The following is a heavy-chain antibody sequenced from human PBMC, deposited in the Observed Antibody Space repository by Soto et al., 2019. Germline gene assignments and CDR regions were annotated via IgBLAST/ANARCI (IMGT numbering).Heavy chain of an antibody. CDR1: GFTFNTYA. V-gene: IGHV3-23*01. Sequence: QTGGSLRLSCGASGFTFNTYAMSWVRQTPGKGLEWVSFITTRGARTYYADPVRGRFTISTDSSRNTLYLQMNSLRPDDTAVYFCARYRSDGSASFDSWGQGTRVTVSS. CDR3: ARYRSDGSASFDS. J-gene: IGHJ4*02. D-gene: IGHD3-9*01. CDR2: ITTRGART.